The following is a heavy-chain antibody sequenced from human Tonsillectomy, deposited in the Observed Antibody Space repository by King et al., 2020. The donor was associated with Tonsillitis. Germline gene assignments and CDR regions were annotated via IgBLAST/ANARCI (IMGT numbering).Heavy chain of an antibody. CDR1: GFTFDDYA. Sequence: QLVQTGGVVVQPGGSLRLSCAASGFTFDDYAMHGVRQAPGKGLEWVSLISWDGGSTYYADSVKGRFTISRDNSKNSLYLQMNSLRAEDTALYYCVKDSTPSQRYSYGFDYWGQGTLVTVSS. V-gene: IGHV3-43D*03. CDR3: VKDSTPSQRYSYGFDY. D-gene: IGHD5-18*01. CDR2: ISWDGGST. J-gene: IGHJ4*02.